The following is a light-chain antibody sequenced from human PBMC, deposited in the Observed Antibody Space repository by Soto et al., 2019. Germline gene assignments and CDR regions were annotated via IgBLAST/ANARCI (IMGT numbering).Light chain of an antibody. Sequence: EIVMTQSPATLSVSPGERATLSCRASQSDSSNLAWYQQKPGQAPRLLIYGASTRATGIPASFSGSGSGTEFTLTISSLQSEDFAVYYCQQYNNWPPWTFGQGTKVEIK. V-gene: IGKV3-15*01. CDR1: QSDSSN. CDR2: GAS. CDR3: QQYNNWPPWT. J-gene: IGKJ1*01.